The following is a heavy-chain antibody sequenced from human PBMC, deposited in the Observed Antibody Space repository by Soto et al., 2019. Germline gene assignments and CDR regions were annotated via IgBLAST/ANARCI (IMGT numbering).Heavy chain of an antibody. CDR2: ISWNGASI. Sequence: EVQLVESGGGLVQPGRSLRLSCAASGFTFDDYAIHWVRQAPGRGLEWVAGISWNGASIGYADSVKGRFTISRDNAKNSLHLQMNSLRSEETALYYCATLPLYGSGFDCWGQGTLVTVSS. CDR3: ATLPLYGSGFDC. J-gene: IGHJ4*02. CDR1: GFTFDDYA. D-gene: IGHD3-10*01. V-gene: IGHV3-9*01.